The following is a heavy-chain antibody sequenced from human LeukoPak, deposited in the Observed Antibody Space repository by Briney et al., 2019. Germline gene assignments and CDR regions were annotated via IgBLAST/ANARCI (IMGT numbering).Heavy chain of an antibody. V-gene: IGHV3-23*01. CDR3: AKDRVYGDYFWAFDI. CDR2: ISGSGGST. Sequence: LSGGSLRLSCAASGFTFSSYAMSWVRQAPGKGLEWVSAISGSGGSTYYADSVKGRFTISRDNSKNTLYLQMNSLRAEDTAVYYCAKDRVYGDYFWAFDIWGQGTMVTVSS. CDR1: GFTFSSYA. D-gene: IGHD4-17*01. J-gene: IGHJ3*02.